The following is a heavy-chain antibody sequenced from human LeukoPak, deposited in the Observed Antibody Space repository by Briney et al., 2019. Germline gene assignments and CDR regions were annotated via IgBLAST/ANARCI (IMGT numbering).Heavy chain of an antibody. Sequence: GGPLRLSCAASGFPFSSHGISWAPQAPWKGPEWLSSISSGSDYTFYADSVKGRFTISRDNSKNTLYLQMNSLRAGDTAIYHCAKIGVIGNWYYDVWGRGTLVTVSS. V-gene: IGHV3-23*01. CDR3: AKIGVIGNWYYDV. CDR1: GFPFSSHG. CDR2: ISSGSDYT. J-gene: IGHJ2*01. D-gene: IGHD3-10*01.